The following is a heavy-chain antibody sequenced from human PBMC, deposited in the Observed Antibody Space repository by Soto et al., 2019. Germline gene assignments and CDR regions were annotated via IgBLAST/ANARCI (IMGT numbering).Heavy chain of an antibody. V-gene: IGHV4-39*07. CDR3: ARVASTVTLEGAFDY. CDR2: TYYSGST. Sequence: SETLSLTCTVSGGSISSSIYYWGWIRQPPGKGLEWIGSTYYSGSTYYNPSLKSRVTISVDTYKNQFSLKLSTVTAADTAVYYCARVASTVTLEGAFDYWGQGTLVTVSS. D-gene: IGHD4-17*01. J-gene: IGHJ4*02. CDR1: GGSISSSIYY.